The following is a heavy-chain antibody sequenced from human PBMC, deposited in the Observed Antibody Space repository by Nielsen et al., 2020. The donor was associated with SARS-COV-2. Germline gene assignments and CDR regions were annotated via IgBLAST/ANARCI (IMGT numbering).Heavy chain of an antibody. CDR1: GGSFSKYY. Sequence: SETLSLTCAVYGGSFSKYYWNWIRQPPGKGLEWIGEINHSGSTNYNPSLKSRVTVSVDTSKNQFSLKLSSVTAADTAVYYCARRIGGWFDPWGQGTLVTVSS. CDR2: INHSGST. CDR3: ARRIGGWFDP. J-gene: IGHJ5*02. V-gene: IGHV4-34*01. D-gene: IGHD1-26*01.